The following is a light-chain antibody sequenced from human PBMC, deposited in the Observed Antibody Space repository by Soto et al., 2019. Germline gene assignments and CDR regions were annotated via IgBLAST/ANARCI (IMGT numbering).Light chain of an antibody. CDR3: QQHETLIT. V-gene: IGKV3-20*01. Sequence: PGERATLSCRAIQSLSSSYFAWYQHKPGQGPRLLIYGAFTRATGIPDRFSGSGSGTDFTLTISRLEPEDFAVYYCQQHETLITFGQGTRLEIK. J-gene: IGKJ5*01. CDR1: QSLSSSY. CDR2: GAF.